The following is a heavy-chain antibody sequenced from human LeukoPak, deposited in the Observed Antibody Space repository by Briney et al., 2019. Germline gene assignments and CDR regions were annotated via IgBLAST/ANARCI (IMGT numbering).Heavy chain of an antibody. Sequence: GGSLRLSCAASGFTFSSYSMTWVRQAPGKGLEWVSYISSSSSTIYYADSVKGRFTISRDNAKNSLYLQMNSLRAEDTAVYYCAKGDAVATYHYWGQGTLVTVSS. J-gene: IGHJ4*02. D-gene: IGHD5-12*01. CDR2: ISSSSSTI. V-gene: IGHV3-48*04. CDR1: GFTFSSYS. CDR3: AKGDAVATYHY.